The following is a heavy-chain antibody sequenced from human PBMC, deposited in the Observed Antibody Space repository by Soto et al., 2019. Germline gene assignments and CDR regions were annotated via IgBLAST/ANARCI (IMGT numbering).Heavy chain of an antibody. CDR2: IWYDGSNK. J-gene: IGHJ6*02. CDR1: GFTFGSYG. V-gene: IGHV3-33*01. Sequence: QVHLAESGGGVVQPGSSLRLSCAASGFTFGSYGMHWVRRAPGKGLGWVAVIWYDGSNKYYADSVKGRFTISRDNSKNTLFLQMNSLRGEDTAVYYCARAVYGDYESYYGMDVWGQGTTVTVSS. CDR3: ARAVYGDYESYYGMDV. D-gene: IGHD4-17*01.